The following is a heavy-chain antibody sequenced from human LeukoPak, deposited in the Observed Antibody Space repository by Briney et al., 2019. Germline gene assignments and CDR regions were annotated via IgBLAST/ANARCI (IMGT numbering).Heavy chain of an antibody. D-gene: IGHD3-3*01. CDR3: ARGSPNYDFWSGYFQDAFDI. V-gene: IGHV3-48*01. J-gene: IGHJ3*02. CDR2: ISSSSSTI. Sequence: GGSLRLSCAASGFTFSSYSMNWVRQAPGKELEWVSYISSSSSTIYYADSVKGRFTISRDNAKNSLYLQMNSLRAEDTAVYYCARGSPNYDFWSGYFQDAFDIWGQGTMVTVSS. CDR1: GFTFSSYS.